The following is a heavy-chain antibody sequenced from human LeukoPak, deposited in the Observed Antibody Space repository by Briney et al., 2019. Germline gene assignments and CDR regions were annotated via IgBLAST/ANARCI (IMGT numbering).Heavy chain of an antibody. D-gene: IGHD3-9*01. CDR1: GFTFRSYA. J-gene: IGHJ4*02. Sequence: GGSLRLSCAASGFTFRSYAMGWVRQSPGKGLEWVSSISGGGGGTYYAEFVKGRFTISRDSSKNTLCLQMNSLRAEDTAVYYCAKFNEILTGYFDYWGQGTLVTVSS. CDR3: AKFNEILTGYFDY. V-gene: IGHV3-23*01. CDR2: ISGGGGGT.